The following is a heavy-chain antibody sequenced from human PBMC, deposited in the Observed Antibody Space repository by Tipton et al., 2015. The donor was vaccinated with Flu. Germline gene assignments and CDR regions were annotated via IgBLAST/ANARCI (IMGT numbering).Heavy chain of an antibody. CDR1: GFTFSSYG. D-gene: IGHD6-13*01. V-gene: IGHV3-33*01. CDR3: ATLPSDSSSWYRASTLWY. J-gene: IGHJ4*02. CDR2: IWYDGSNK. Sequence: SLRLSCAASGFTFSSYGMHWVRQAPGKGLEWVAVIWYDGSNKYYADSVKGRFTISRDNSKNTLYLQMNSLRAEDTAVYYCATLPSDSSSWYRASTLWYWGQGTLVTVPS.